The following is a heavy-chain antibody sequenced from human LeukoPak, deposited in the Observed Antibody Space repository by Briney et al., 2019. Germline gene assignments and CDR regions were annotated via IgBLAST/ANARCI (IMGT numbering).Heavy chain of an antibody. CDR1: GYTFTSYG. CDR2: IIPIFGTA. V-gene: IGHV1-69*13. D-gene: IGHD3-22*01. J-gene: IGHJ3*02. Sequence: GASVKVSCKASGYTFTSYGISWVRQAPGQGLEWMGGIIPIFGTANYAQKFQGRVTITADESTSTAYMELSSLRSEDTAVYYCAREGYYDSSGYQHDAFDIWGQGTMVTVSS. CDR3: AREGYYDSSGYQHDAFDI.